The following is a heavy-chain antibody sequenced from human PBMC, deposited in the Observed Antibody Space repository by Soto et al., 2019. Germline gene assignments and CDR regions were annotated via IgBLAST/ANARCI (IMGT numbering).Heavy chain of an antibody. V-gene: IGHV3-74*01. Sequence: EVQLVESGGGLVQPGGSLRLSCAASGFTFSSYWMHWVRQAPGKGLVWVSRISNDGSSTSYADSVKGRFTISRDNAKNTLYLQMNSLSAEDTAVYYCTRSDYYGSGSYIYYYGMDVWGQGTTVTVSS. CDR3: TRSDYYGSGSYIYYYGMDV. CDR2: ISNDGSST. D-gene: IGHD3-10*01. J-gene: IGHJ6*02. CDR1: GFTFSSYW.